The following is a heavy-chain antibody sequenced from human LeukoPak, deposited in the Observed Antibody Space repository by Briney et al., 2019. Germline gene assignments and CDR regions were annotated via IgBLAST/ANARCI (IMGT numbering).Heavy chain of an antibody. V-gene: IGHV3-30-3*01. CDR1: GFTFSSYA. Sequence: GGSLRLSCAASGFTFSSYAMHWVRQAPGKGLEWVAVISYDGSNKYYADSVKGRFTISRDNSKNTLYLQMNSLRAEDTAVYYCARDERGPNNPEIYYYYYGMDVWGQGTLVTVSS. D-gene: IGHD1/OR15-1a*01. CDR3: ARDERGPNNPEIYYYYYGMDV. CDR2: ISYDGSNK. J-gene: IGHJ6*02.